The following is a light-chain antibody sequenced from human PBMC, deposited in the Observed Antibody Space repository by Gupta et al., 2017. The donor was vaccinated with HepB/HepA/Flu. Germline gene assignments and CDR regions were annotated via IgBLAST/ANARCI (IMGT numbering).Light chain of an antibody. CDR2: GAS. Sequence: EIVLTQSPGTLSLSPGERATLSCRASQSVSSSYLAWYQQKPGQAPRLLIYGASSRATGIPDRSSGSGSGTDFTLTISRLEPEDFAVYYCQQYGSPLTFGGGTKVEIK. V-gene: IGKV3-20*01. J-gene: IGKJ4*01. CDR1: QSVSSSY. CDR3: QQYGSPLT.